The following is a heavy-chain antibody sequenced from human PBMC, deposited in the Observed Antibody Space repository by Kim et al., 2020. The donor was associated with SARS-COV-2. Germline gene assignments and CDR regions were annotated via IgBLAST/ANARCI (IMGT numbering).Heavy chain of an antibody. CDR3: ARDTSSWYYFDY. D-gene: IGHD6-13*01. J-gene: IGHJ4*02. Sequence: YYAGPVKGRFTISRDNSKNTLYLQMNRRRAEDTAVYYCARDTSSWYYFDYWGQGTLVTVSS. V-gene: IGHV3-33*01.